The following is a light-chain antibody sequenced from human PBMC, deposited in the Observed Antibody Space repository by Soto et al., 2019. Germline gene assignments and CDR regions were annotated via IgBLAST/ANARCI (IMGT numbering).Light chain of an antibody. V-gene: IGLV1-44*01. Sequence: QSVLTQPPSASGAPGQSVSISCSGSISNIGSNTVNWYQQLPGTAPRLLIYNDDRRPSGVPDRFSGAKSGTSASLAISGLQPEEEDDDHCAVWDDSLGGFVAFGGGTKVTVL. CDR1: ISNIGSNT. CDR3: AVWDDSLGGFVA. CDR2: NDD. J-gene: IGLJ2*01.